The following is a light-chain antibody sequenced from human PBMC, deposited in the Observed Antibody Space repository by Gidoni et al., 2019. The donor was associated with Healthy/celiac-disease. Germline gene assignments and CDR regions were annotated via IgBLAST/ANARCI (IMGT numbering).Light chain of an antibody. Sequence: QSALTQPRSVSGSPGQSVTIACTGPSSDVGGYNYVSWYQQHPGKAPKLMIYDVSKRPSGVPDRCSGSKSGNTASLTISGLQAEDEADYYCCSYAGSYTLGVFGGGTKLTVL. CDR2: DVS. J-gene: IGLJ3*02. V-gene: IGLV2-11*01. CDR1: SSDVGGYNY. CDR3: CSYAGSYTLGV.